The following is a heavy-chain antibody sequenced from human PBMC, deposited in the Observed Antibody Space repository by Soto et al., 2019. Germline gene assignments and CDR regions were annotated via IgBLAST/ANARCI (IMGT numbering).Heavy chain of an antibody. V-gene: IGHV3-23*01. Sequence: VQLLESGGGLVQPGGSLRISCAASGFNFSNYAMSWVRQAPGKALEWVPSINIVGGNTNYADSVRGRFTMSRDDSKNTVFLQMNSLRAEDTAIYYCTKNYYFDSWGQGTLVTVSS. CDR1: GFNFSNYA. CDR3: TKNYYFDS. CDR2: INIVGGNT. J-gene: IGHJ4*02.